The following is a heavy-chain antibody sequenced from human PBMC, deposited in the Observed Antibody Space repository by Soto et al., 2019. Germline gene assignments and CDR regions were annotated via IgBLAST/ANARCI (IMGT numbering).Heavy chain of an antibody. CDR1: GYTFTSYG. CDR3: ATRSPAFDF. V-gene: IGHV1-18*01. CDR2: ISTSKGDT. Sequence: QVQMVQSGPEVKKPGASVKVSCKTSGYTFTSYGVAWVLQAPGQGLEWMGWISTSKGDTTYAQKFQGRVTMTTDTSTSTAYMELRSLRSDDTAVYYCATRSPAFDFWGQGTLVTVSS. J-gene: IGHJ4*02.